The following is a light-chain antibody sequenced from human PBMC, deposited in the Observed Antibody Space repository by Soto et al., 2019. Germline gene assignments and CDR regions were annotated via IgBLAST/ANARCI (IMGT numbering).Light chain of an antibody. CDR3: QKYNSATFT. V-gene: IGKV1-27*01. CDR1: QGISNY. J-gene: IGKJ3*01. Sequence: GDRVTITCRASQGISNYLAWYQQKPGKAPELLIYAASTLQSGVPSRFSGSGSGTDFTLTISSLQPEDVATYYCQKYNSATFTFRPGTKVDIK. CDR2: AAS.